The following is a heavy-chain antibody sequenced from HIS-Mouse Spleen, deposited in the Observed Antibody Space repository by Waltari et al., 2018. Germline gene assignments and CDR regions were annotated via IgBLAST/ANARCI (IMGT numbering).Heavy chain of an antibody. V-gene: IGHV3-30*18. CDR1: GFTFSSYG. CDR2: ISYDGSNK. Sequence: QVQLVESGGGVVQPGRSLRLSCAASGFTFSSYGMPWVTQAPGKGLEWVAVISYDGSNKYYADSVKGRFTISRDNSKNTLYLQMNSLRAEDTAVYYCAKDRGSPLYFDYWGQGTLVTVSS. CDR3: AKDRGSPLYFDY. J-gene: IGHJ4*02. D-gene: IGHD1-26*01.